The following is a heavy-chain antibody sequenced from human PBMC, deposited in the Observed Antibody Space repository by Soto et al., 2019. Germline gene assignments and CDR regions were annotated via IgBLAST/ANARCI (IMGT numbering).Heavy chain of an antibody. D-gene: IGHD2-15*01. CDR2: ISYDGGYK. CDR3: ANGRRGAHSSVAEFEY. CDR1: GFILNNYD. J-gene: IGHJ4*02. Sequence: QVQLVESGGGVVQPGRSLRLSCAASGFILNNYDVHWARQAPGKGLEWVAGISYDGGYKSYADSVKGRFTVSRDNFKSMVYLQMDSLRPDDSAIFHCANGRRGAHSSVAEFEYWGQGTLVTVSS. V-gene: IGHV3-30*18.